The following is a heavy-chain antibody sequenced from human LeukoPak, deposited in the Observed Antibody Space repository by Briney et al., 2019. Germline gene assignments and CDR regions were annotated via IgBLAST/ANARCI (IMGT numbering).Heavy chain of an antibody. CDR1: GFTFHDYV. J-gene: IGHJ3*01. D-gene: IGHD5-18*01. V-gene: IGHV3-9*03. CDR3: AKGMTAMAPLDAFDV. CDR2: FSWNSGNS. Sequence: HSGGSLRLSCTVYGFTFHDYVMHWVRQAPGKGLEWDSGFSWNSGNSAYAACVRGRFTIYRDNAKNSLYLQMNSLRAEDMATYYCAKGMTAMAPLDAFDVWGQGTLVTVSS.